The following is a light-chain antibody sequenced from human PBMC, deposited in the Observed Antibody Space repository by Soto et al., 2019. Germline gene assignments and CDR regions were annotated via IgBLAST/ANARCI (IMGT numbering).Light chain of an antibody. Sequence: AIQLTQSPSSLSASVGDRVTITCRASQGISSALAGYQQKPGQAPKLLIYDASSLESGVPSRFSGSGSGTDFTLTISRLQPEDFATYYCQQFTSFGQGTKLEI. CDR1: QGISSA. V-gene: IGKV1-13*02. J-gene: IGKJ2*01. CDR3: QQFTS. CDR2: DAS.